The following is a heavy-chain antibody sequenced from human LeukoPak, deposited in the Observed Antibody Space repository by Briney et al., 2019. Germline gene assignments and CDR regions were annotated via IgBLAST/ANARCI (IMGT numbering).Heavy chain of an antibody. CDR2: ISAYNGNT. V-gene: IGHV1-18*01. Sequence: ASVKVSCKASGHTFTSYGISWVRQAPGQGLEWMGWISAYNGNTNYAQKLQGRVTMTTDTSTSTAYMELRSLRSDDTAVYYCARGAPQVGAKGTAYFDYWGQGTLVTVSS. D-gene: IGHD1-26*01. CDR3: ARGAPQVGAKGTAYFDY. J-gene: IGHJ4*02. CDR1: GHTFTSYG.